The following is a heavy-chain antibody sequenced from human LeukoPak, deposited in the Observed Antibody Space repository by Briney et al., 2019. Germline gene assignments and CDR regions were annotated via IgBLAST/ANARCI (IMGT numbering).Heavy chain of an antibody. V-gene: IGHV1-8*01. CDR2: MNPNSGNT. D-gene: IGHD3-22*01. CDR1: GYTFTSYD. Sequence: VASVKVSCKASGYTFTSYDINWVRQATGQGLEWMGWMNPNSGNTGYAQKFQGRVTMTRNTSISTAYMELSSLRSEDTAVYYCARGRWKYYYDSSGYYDYWGQGTLVTVSS. J-gene: IGHJ4*02. CDR3: ARGRWKYYYDSSGYYDY.